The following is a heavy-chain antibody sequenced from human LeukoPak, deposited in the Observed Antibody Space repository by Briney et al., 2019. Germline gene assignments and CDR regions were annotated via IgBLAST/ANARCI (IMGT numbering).Heavy chain of an antibody. J-gene: IGHJ6*03. CDR1: GGSISSYY. Sequence: SETLSLTCTVSGGSISSYYWSWIRQPPGKGLEWIGYIYYSGSTNYNPSLKSRVTISVDTSKNQFSLKLSSVTAADTAVYYCASQASSSYYYYYMDVWGKGTTVTVSS. CDR2: IYYSGST. D-gene: IGHD6-6*01. V-gene: IGHV4-59*01. CDR3: ASQASSSYYYYYMDV.